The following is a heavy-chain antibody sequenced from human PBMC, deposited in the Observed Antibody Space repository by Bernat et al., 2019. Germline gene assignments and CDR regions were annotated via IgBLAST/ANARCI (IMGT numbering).Heavy chain of an antibody. Sequence: EVQLVEAGGGLVQPGGSLRLSCAASGFTFSSYWMSWIRQAPGRGLEWVANIKQDGSEEYYLDSVKGRCTISRDNTKNSLFLQMNNLRDEDTAVYYCVKRGYSGSYFYTWGQGALVTVSS. V-gene: IGHV3-7*02. CDR1: GFTFSSYW. CDR3: VKRGYSGSYFYT. J-gene: IGHJ4*02. CDR2: IKQDGSEE. D-gene: IGHD1-26*01.